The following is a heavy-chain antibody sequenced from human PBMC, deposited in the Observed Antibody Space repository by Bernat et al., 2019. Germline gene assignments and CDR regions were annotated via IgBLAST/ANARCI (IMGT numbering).Heavy chain of an antibody. CDR1: GFTFSSDA. CDR2: ISVGGGST. CDR3: AKDLRGGSGWPRIVDY. Sequence: EVQLLESGGGLVQPGGSLRLSCAASGFTFSSDAMSWGRQAPGKGLGWVLPISVGGGSTYYADPVKGRFTISRDNSKNTLYLQINIRSAEDTAVYYCAKDLRGGSGWPRIVDYWGQGTLVTVSS. D-gene: IGHD6-19*01. J-gene: IGHJ4*02. V-gene: IGHV3-23*01.